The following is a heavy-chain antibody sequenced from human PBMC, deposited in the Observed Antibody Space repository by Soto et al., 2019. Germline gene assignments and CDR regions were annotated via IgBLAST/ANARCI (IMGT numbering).Heavy chain of an antibody. CDR2: ILPMVLMA. CDR1: GDTFSFST. Sequence: QVQLVQSGAELKKPGSSVKVSCTAYGDTFSFSTINWVLQAPGQGPEWMGRILPMVLMANYAAKFRGRVTIIAYKYPSTSYMELTSLRSEDTAVYYCATNYGSGSAPFDDWGQGPLVTVSS. J-gene: IGHJ4*02. D-gene: IGHD3-10*01. CDR3: ATNYGSGSAPFDD. V-gene: IGHV1-69*02.